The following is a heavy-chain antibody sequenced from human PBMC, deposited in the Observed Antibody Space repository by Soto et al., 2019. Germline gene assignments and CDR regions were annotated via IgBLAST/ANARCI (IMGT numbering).Heavy chain of an antibody. D-gene: IGHD3-3*01. Sequence: ASVKVSCKASGYTFTTYDINWVRQAPVQWLDGLGWMDPNSGSTGYAQNFQGRITMTRNISRNTAHMELSSLQSEDTAVYYCARERKFDFWRKGLDVWGQGTTVTVSS. CDR3: ARERKFDFWRKGLDV. V-gene: IGHV1-8*01. J-gene: IGHJ6*02. CDR2: MDPNSGST. CDR1: GYTFTTYD.